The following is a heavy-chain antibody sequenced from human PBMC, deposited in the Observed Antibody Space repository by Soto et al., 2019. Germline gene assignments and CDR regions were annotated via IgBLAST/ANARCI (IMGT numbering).Heavy chain of an antibody. V-gene: IGHV4-39*01. J-gene: IGHJ4*02. Sequence: PSETLSLTCTVSNDSIRSGTYYWAWIRQPPGRGLEWMGSLSYLGTTDYNPSLKSLVTISKDASKNQFSLKRTSVTAADTAVYYCATGRSESGWYEEHFWGGGTLVTVSS. CDR2: LSYLGTT. D-gene: IGHD6-19*01. CDR1: NDSIRSGTYY. CDR3: ATGRSESGWYEEHF.